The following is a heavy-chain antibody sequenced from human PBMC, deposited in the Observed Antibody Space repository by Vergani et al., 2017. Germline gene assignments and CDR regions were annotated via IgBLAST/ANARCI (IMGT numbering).Heavy chain of an antibody. V-gene: IGHV3-30-3*01. CDR2: ISYDGSNK. CDR3: ARETTYYYGSGSYEGFVYYYGMDV. D-gene: IGHD3-10*01. J-gene: IGHJ6*02. CDR1: GFTFSSYA. Sequence: QVQLVESGGGVVQPGRSLRLSCAASGFTFSSYAMHWVRQAPGKGLEWVAVISYDGSNKYYADSVKGRFTLSRGNSKNTLFLQMNSLRAEDTAVYYCARETTYYYGSGSYEGFVYYYGMDVWGQGTTVTVSS.